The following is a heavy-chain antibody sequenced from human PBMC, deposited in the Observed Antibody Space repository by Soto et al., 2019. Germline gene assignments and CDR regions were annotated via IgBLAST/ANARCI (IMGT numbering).Heavy chain of an antibody. V-gene: IGHV4-59*08. CDR3: ARSHYGDYDAFDI. CDR2: IYYSGGT. CDR1: GGSISSYY. Sequence: SETLSLTCTVSGGSISSYYWSWIRQPPGKGLEWIGYIYYSGGTNYNPSLKSRVTISVDTSENQFSLKLSSVTAADTAVYYCARSHYGDYDAFDIWGQGTMVTVSS. D-gene: IGHD4-17*01. J-gene: IGHJ3*02.